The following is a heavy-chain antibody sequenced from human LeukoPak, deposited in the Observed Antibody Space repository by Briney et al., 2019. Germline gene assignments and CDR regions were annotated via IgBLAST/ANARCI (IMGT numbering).Heavy chain of an antibody. CDR1: GFTFSSYW. V-gene: IGHV3-7*01. D-gene: IGHD1-1*01. Sequence: PGGSLRLSCAASGFTFSSYWMTWVRQAPGKGLEWVANIKQDGSEKYYVDSVKGRFTISRDNAKKSLYLQTNSLRAEDTAVYYCAREWNPKDSSSWFDPWGQGTLVTVSS. CDR3: AREWNPKDSSSWFDP. CDR2: IKQDGSEK. J-gene: IGHJ5*02.